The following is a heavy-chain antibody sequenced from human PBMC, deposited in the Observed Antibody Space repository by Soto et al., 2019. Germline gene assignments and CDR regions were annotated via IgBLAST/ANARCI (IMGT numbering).Heavy chain of an antibody. J-gene: IGHJ4*02. D-gene: IGHD3-10*01. CDR1: GYTFTSYG. CDR2: ISAYNGNT. CDR3: ARVYRITMVRGELSEY. Sequence: QVQLVQSGAEVKKPGASVKVSCKASGYTFTSYGISWVRQAPGQGLEWMGWISAYNGNTNYAQKLQGRVTMTTDTSTRTAYMELRSRRSDDTAVYYCARVYRITMVRGELSEYWGQGTLVTVSS. V-gene: IGHV1-18*01.